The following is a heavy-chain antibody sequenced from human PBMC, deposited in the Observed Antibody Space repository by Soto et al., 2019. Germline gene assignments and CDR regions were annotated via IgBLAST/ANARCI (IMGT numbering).Heavy chain of an antibody. CDR3: AASRGFYEAMDA. V-gene: IGHV1-69*01. CDR2: VMPTFGAG. D-gene: IGHD3-22*01. Sequence: QVRLVQSGAEVKKPGSSVKVSCTASGGAFRNYAVSWVRQAPGQGLEWMGAVMPTFGAGVYAQKFQGRLTIFADESTNTGYLNVSSLTFEDAAIYYCAASRGFYEAMDAWGQGTTLTVSS. CDR1: GGAFRNYA. J-gene: IGHJ6*02.